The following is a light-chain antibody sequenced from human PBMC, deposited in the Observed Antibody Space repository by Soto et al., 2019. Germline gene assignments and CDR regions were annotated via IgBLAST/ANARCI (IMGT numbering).Light chain of an antibody. Sequence: QSALTQPASVSGSPGQSITISCTGTSSDIDVYDLASWYRQYPGKAPKLMIYGVSKRPSGVSDRFSGSKSGNTASLTISGLQTEDEADYYCCSYAGFTTYVFGSGTKVTVL. J-gene: IGLJ1*01. CDR3: CSYAGFTTYV. CDR2: GVS. CDR1: SSDIDVYDL. V-gene: IGLV2-23*02.